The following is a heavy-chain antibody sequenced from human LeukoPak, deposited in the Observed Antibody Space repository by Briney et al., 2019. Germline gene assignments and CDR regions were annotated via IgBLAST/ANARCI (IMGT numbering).Heavy chain of an antibody. CDR3: ARLNYYGSGSYELDP. CDR2: IYYSGST. Sequence: SETLSLTCTVSGGSISSSSYYWGWIRQPPGKGLEWIGSIYYSGSTCYNPSLKSRVTISVDTSKNQLSLKLSSVTAADTAVYYCARLNYYGSGSYELDPWGQGTLVTVSS. D-gene: IGHD3-10*01. V-gene: IGHV4-39*01. J-gene: IGHJ5*02. CDR1: GGSISSSSYY.